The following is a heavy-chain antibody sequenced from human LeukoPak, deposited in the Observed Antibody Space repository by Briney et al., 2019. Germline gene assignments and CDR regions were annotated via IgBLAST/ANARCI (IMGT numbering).Heavy chain of an antibody. CDR3: ARTAVTPGSSDAFDI. CDR2: ISSVSTYI. CDR1: GFTFSSYS. D-gene: IGHD4-17*01. V-gene: IGHV3-21*01. J-gene: IGHJ3*02. Sequence: GGSLRLSCAASGFTFSSYSINWVRQAPGKGLEWVSSISSVSTYIYYADSVKGRFTISRDNAKNSVYLQMNSLSDEDTAVYYCARTAVTPGSSDAFDIWGQGTMVTV.